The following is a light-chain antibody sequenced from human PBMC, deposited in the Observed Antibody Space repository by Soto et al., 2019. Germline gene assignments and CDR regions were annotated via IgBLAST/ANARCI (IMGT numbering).Light chain of an antibody. CDR2: WAY. CDR3: QQYYEPPPT. J-gene: IGKJ4*01. Sequence: DIVMTQSPDSLAVSLGETATINCKSSQSLLYSSNNKNYLAWYRQKPRQPPELLIYWAYTRESGVPGRYSGSGSGKDSTLTIGTLRAEDVAIYYYQQYYEPPPTFGGGTTGEIK. CDR1: QSLLYSSNNKNY. V-gene: IGKV4-1*01.